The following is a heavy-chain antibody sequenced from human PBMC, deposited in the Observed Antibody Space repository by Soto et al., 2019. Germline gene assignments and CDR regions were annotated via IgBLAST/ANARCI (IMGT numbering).Heavy chain of an antibody. V-gene: IGHV3-73*02. CDR1: GFTFSGAA. D-gene: IGHD3-16*01. CDR2: IRSKAKDYAT. J-gene: IGHJ4*02. Sequence: EVQLVESGGGLVQPGGSLKLSCAASGFTFSGAAIHWVRQASGKGLEWVGRIRSKAKDYATAYTESVKGRFTISRDDSKYTADLQMNSLKTDDPAMYYCSTLGEWGSYSGYWGQGTLVTVSS. CDR3: STLGEWGSYSGY.